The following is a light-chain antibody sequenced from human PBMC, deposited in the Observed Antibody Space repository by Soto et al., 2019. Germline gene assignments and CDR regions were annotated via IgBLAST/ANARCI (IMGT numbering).Light chain of an antibody. J-gene: IGKJ3*01. Sequence: EIVLTQSPATLSLSPGERATLSCSASQSVSSYLAWYQQKPGQAPRLLIYDASNSATGIPARFSGSGSGTDFTLTISSLEPEDFAVYYCQQRSNWPCTFGPGTKVDIK. CDR3: QQRSNWPCT. CDR1: QSVSSY. CDR2: DAS. V-gene: IGKV3-11*01.